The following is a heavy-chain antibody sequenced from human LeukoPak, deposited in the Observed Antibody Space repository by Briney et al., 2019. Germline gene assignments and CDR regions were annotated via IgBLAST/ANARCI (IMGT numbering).Heavy chain of an antibody. D-gene: IGHD3-10*01. V-gene: IGHV4-30-4*01. CDR3: ARAIYLDV. CDR2: IYYNGRT. CDR1: GGSISSGDYY. J-gene: IGHJ6*02. Sequence: SETLSLTCTVSGGSISSGDYYWSWIRQPPGKGLEWIGYIYYNGRTYYNPSPEGRVAISVDTSKNQFSLKLSSVTAADTAVYYCARAIYLDVWGQGTTVTVSS.